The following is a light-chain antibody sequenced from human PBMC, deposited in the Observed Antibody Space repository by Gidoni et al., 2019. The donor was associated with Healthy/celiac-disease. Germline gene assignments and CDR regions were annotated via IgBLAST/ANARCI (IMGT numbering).Light chain of an antibody. CDR2: DAS. CDR1: QSVSSY. J-gene: IGKJ1*01. CDR3: QQRSNWPPWT. V-gene: IGKV3-11*01. Sequence: VLTQSPGTLSLSPGERATLSCRASQSVSSYLAWYQQKPGQAPRLLIYDASNRATGIPARFSGSGSGTDFTLTISSLEPEDFAVYYGQQRSNWPPWTFGQGTKVEIK.